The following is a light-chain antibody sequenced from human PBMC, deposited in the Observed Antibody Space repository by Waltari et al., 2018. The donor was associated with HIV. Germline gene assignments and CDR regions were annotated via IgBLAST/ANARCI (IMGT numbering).Light chain of an antibody. V-gene: IGLV4-60*03. J-gene: IGLJ2*01. CDR2: LEGSGSY. CDR3: ETWDSNTHKVV. CDR1: SGHRSYT. Sequence: QPVLTQSSSASASLGSSVKLTCTLSSGHRSYTIAWHPQQPGTAPRYLMKLEGSGSYNKGSGIPDRFSGSSSGADRYLTISNPQSEDEADYYCETWDSNTHKVVFGGGTKLTVL.